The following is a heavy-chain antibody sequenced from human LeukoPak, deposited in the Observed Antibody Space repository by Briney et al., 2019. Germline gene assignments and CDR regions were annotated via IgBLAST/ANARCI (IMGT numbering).Heavy chain of an antibody. CDR1: GYTFTSYY. J-gene: IGHJ4*02. Sequence: ASVKVSCKASGYTFTSYYMHWVRQAPGQGLEWMGIINPSGGSTSYAQKFQGRVTMTRDTSTGTVYMELSSLRSEDTAVYYCARVPRSIFGVVTHYYFDYWGQGTLVTVSS. CDR2: INPSGGST. V-gene: IGHV1-46*01. CDR3: ARVPRSIFGVVTHYYFDY. D-gene: IGHD3-3*01.